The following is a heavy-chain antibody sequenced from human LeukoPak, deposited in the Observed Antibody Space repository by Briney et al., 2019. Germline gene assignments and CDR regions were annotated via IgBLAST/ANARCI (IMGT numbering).Heavy chain of an antibody. Sequence: TSETLSLTCNVSSGSISGLYWSWIRQPPGKGREWIGYIYSTWGTRYNSSLKSRVTITIDTSTNQFSLKLKSVTAADTAMYYCAKHVMRNYPRGSSYTHDFDVWGLGTRVTVSS. CDR1: SGSISGLY. V-gene: IGHV4-59*08. CDR3: AKHVMRNYPRGSSYTHDFDV. CDR2: IYSTWGT. J-gene: IGHJ3*01. D-gene: IGHD3-16*01.